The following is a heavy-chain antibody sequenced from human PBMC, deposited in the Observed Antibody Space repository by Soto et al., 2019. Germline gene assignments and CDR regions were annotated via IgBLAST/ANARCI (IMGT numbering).Heavy chain of an antibody. Sequence: GGSLRLSCAASGFTFSSYAMSWVRQAPGKGLEWVSAISGSGGSTYYADSVKGRFTISRDNSKNTLYLQMNSLRAEDTAVYYCAKVGEYCSSTSCSYYYYYYMDVWGKGTTVTVSS. CDR1: GFTFSSYA. CDR2: ISGSGGST. CDR3: AKVGEYCSSTSCSYYYYYYMDV. V-gene: IGHV3-23*01. J-gene: IGHJ6*03. D-gene: IGHD2-2*01.